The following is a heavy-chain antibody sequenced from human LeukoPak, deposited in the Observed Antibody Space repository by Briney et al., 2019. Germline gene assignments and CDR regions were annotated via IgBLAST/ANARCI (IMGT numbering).Heavy chain of an antibody. Sequence: ASVKVSCKTSGGTFLSHTFSWVRQAPGQGLEWMGQITPVINTANYAQTFQGRVSIYADKSTTTVYMDLSGLRPDDTAVYYCARVNLRGSNYNWFDPWGQGTLVTVAS. CDR2: ITPVINTA. CDR3: ARVNLRGSNYNWFDP. D-gene: IGHD1-26*01. J-gene: IGHJ5*02. CDR1: GGTFLSHT. V-gene: IGHV1-69*08.